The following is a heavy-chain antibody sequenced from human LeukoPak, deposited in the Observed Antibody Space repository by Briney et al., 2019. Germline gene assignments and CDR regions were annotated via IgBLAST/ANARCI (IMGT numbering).Heavy chain of an antibody. V-gene: IGHV4-59*01. Sequence: SETLSLTCTVSGGSISSYYWSWIRQPPGKGLEWIGYIYYSGSTNYNPSLKSRVTISVDTSKNQFSLKLSSVTAADTAVYYCARPGITGTTWGFDYWGQGTLVTVSS. CDR2: IYYSGST. CDR1: GGSISSYY. CDR3: ARPGITGTTWGFDY. J-gene: IGHJ4*02. D-gene: IGHD1-7*01.